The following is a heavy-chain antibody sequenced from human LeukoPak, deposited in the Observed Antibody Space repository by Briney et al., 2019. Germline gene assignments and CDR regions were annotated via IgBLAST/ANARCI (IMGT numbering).Heavy chain of an antibody. Sequence: PGGSLRLSCAASGFTFSSYAMSWVRQAPGKGLEWVSAISGSGGSTYYADSVKGRFTISRDNSTNTLYLQMNSLRAEDTAVYYCAKVASGWYRSHLDYWGQGTLVTVSS. CDR3: AKVASGWYRSHLDY. V-gene: IGHV3-23*01. D-gene: IGHD6-19*01. CDR1: GFTFSSYA. J-gene: IGHJ4*02. CDR2: ISGSGGST.